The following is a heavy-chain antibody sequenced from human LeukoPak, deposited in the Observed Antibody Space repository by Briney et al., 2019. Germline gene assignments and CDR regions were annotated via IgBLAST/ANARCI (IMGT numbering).Heavy chain of an antibody. D-gene: IGHD2-8*01. CDR3: ARMMLSGYYFDY. Sequence: SGTLSLTCAVSGGSISSRNWWTWVRQPPGKGLEWIGEISHSGSTNYNPSLKSRVAISVDKSKNQFSLKLSSVTAADTAVYYCARMMLSGYYFDYWGQGTLVTVSS. V-gene: IGHV4-4*02. CDR1: GGSISSRNW. J-gene: IGHJ4*02. CDR2: ISHSGST.